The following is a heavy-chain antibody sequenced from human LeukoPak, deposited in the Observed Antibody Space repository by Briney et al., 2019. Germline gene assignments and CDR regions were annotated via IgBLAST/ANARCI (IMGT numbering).Heavy chain of an antibody. J-gene: IGHJ6*03. Sequence: ASVKVSCKASGGTFSSYAISWVRQAPGQGLEWMGGIIPIFGTANYAQKFQGRVTITADESTSTAYMELSSLRSEDTAVYYCARVAGPYYYYYYMDVWGKGTTVTVSS. CDR1: GGTFSSYA. V-gene: IGHV1-69*13. D-gene: IGHD2-21*01. CDR3: ARVAGPYYYYYYMDV. CDR2: IIPIFGTA.